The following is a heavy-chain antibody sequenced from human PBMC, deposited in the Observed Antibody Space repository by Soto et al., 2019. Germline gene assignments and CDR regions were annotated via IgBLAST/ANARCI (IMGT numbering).Heavy chain of an antibody. D-gene: IGHD3-22*01. CDR3: ARDLSSGYYHDYYYYDMYV. CDR2: INPSGGST. J-gene: IGHJ6*03. CDR1: GYTFTSYY. Sequence: ASVKVSCKASGYTFTSYYMHWVRQAPGQGLEWMGIINPSGGSTSYAQKFQGRVTMTRDTSTSTVYMELSSLRSEDTAVYYCARDLSSGYYHDYYYYDMYVWCKGATVTV. V-gene: IGHV1-46*03.